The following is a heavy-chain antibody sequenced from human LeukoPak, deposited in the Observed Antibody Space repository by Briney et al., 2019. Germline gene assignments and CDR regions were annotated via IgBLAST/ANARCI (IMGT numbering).Heavy chain of an antibody. CDR1: GYTFIGYY. CDR2: INPNSGGT. D-gene: IGHD6-19*01. Sequence: SVKVSCKASGYTFIGYYMHWVRQAPGQGLEWMGWINPNSGGTNYAQKFQGRVTMTRDTSISTAYMELSRLRSDDTAVYYCARDKGTVAGLNDYWGQGTLVTVSS. V-gene: IGHV1-2*02. CDR3: ARDKGTVAGLNDY. J-gene: IGHJ4*02.